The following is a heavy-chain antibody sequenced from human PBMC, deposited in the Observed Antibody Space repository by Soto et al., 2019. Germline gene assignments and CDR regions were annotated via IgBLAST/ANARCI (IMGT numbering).Heavy chain of an antibody. CDR1: GYTFTNSD. Sequence: ASVKVSCKASGYTFTNSDINWVRQAPGQGLEWMGWMNPDSGHAAYAQKFQGRVTLTTSTSTSTVYMEMRSLGSEDTAVYYCARRPHCSGGICYYGLDNWGQGTLVTVSS. CDR3: ARRPHCSGGICYYGLDN. D-gene: IGHD2-15*01. V-gene: IGHV1-8*01. J-gene: IGHJ4*02. CDR2: MNPDSGHA.